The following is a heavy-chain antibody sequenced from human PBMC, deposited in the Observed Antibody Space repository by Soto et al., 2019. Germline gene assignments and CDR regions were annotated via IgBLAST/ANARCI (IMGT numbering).Heavy chain of an antibody. D-gene: IGHD2-2*01. CDR2: INPSGGST. CDR1: GYTFTSYY. J-gene: IGHJ6*02. CDR3: ARDPLYCSSTSCYQKANYYYYGMDV. V-gene: IGHV1-46*01. Sequence: ASVKVSCKASGYTFTSYYMHWVRQAPGQGLEWMGIINPSGGSTSYAQKFQGRVTMTRDTSTSTVYMELSSLRSEDTAVYYCARDPLYCSSTSCYQKANYYYYGMDVWGQGTTVTVSS.